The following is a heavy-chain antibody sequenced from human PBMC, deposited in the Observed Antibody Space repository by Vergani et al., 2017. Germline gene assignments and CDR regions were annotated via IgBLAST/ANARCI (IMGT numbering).Heavy chain of an antibody. D-gene: IGHD1-1*01. CDR1: GGSISSYY. CDR3: ARATGTRGGEY. CDR2: IYYSGST. V-gene: IGHV4-59*01. Sequence: QVQLQESGPGLVKPSETLSLTCTVSGGSISSYYWSWIRQPPGKGLEWIGYIYYSGSTNYNPSLKSRVTISVDTSKNQFSLKLSAVTAADTAVYYCARATGTRGGEYWCQGALVTVSS. J-gene: IGHJ4*02.